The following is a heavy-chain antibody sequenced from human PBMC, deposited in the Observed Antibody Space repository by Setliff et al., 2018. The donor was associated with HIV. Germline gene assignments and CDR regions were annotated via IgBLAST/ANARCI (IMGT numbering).Heavy chain of an antibody. CDR1: GFTVSGHY. V-gene: IGHV3-53*01. D-gene: IGHD3-22*01. J-gene: IGHJ4*02. CDR3: ARSPYYYDSGGYPPDY. Sequence: PGGSLRLSCEASGFTVSGHYMSWVRQAPGKGLEWISVIYNGAATYYADSVKGRFTISRDNSKNTVYLQMNNTRVEDTAVYYCARSPYYYDSGGYPPDYWGQGTLVTVSS. CDR2: IYNGAAT.